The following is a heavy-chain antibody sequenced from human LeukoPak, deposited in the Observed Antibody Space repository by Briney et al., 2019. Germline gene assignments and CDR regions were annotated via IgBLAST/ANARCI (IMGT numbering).Heavy chain of an antibody. CDR2: IYSGGST. D-gene: IGHD2-2*01. CDR1: GFTVSSNY. Sequence: PGGSLRLSCAASGFTVSSNYMSWVRQAPGKGLEWVSVIYSGGSTYYADSVKGRFTISRDNSNNTPYLQMNSLRAEDTAVYYCAKDLYCSSTSCYMDVWGKGTTVTVSS. J-gene: IGHJ6*03. CDR3: AKDLYCSSTSCYMDV. V-gene: IGHV3-53*01.